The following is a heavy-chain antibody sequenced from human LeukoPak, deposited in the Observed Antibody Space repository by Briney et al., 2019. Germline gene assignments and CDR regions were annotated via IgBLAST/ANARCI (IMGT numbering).Heavy chain of an antibody. Sequence: GGSLKLSCAASGFTFSDAGIHWVRQASGKGLEWVGRIRSKANSYATGYAASVKGRFIISRDDSKNTAYLQMNSLKTEDTAVYYCTRRYGYSSTSWDYWGQGTLVTVSS. V-gene: IGHV3-73*01. CDR2: IRSKANSYAT. CDR3: TRRYGYSSTSWDY. CDR1: GFTFSDAG. D-gene: IGHD2-2*01. J-gene: IGHJ4*02.